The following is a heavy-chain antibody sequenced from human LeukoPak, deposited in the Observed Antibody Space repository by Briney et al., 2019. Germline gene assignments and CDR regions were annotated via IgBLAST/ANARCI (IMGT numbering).Heavy chain of an antibody. J-gene: IGHJ6*03. Sequence: GGSLRLSCAASGFTFSSYWMSWVRQAPGKGLEWVAKIKQDGSEKYYVDSVKGRFTISRDNAKNSLYLQMNSLRAEDTAVYYCARAGVVVVPANYYYYYMDVWGKGTTVTVSS. CDR1: GFTFSSYW. D-gene: IGHD2-2*01. CDR2: IKQDGSEK. CDR3: ARAGVVVVPANYYYYYMDV. V-gene: IGHV3-7*01.